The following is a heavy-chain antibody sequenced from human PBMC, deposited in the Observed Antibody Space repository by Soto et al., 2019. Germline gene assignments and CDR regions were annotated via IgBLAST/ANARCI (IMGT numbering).Heavy chain of an antibody. CDR3: ARVPISRGSGWYDFDF. V-gene: IGHV3-11*06. J-gene: IGHJ4*02. D-gene: IGHD6-19*01. Sequence: QVQLVESGGGLVKPGGSLRLSCAASGFTFSDYYMSWIRQAPGKGLEWVSYISHSGTYTNYADSVKGRFTISRDNAKNSLYLQMNSLRAEDTVVFYCARVPISRGSGWYDFDFWGQGTVVTVSS. CDR2: ISHSGTYT. CDR1: GFTFSDYY.